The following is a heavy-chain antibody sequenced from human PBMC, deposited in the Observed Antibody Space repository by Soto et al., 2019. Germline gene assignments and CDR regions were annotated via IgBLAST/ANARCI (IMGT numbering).Heavy chain of an antibody. CDR1: GFTFSSYG. V-gene: IGHV3-30*03. D-gene: IGHD6-13*01. CDR2: ISYDGSDK. J-gene: IGHJ4*02. Sequence: QVQLVESGGGVVQPGRSLRLSCAASGFTFSSYGMHWVRQAPGKGLEWVALISYDGSDKYYADSVKGRFTISRDNSKNRLYLQMNSLRVEDTAVYYCGAGQYFSDYWGQGDLVTVSS. CDR3: GAGQYFSDY.